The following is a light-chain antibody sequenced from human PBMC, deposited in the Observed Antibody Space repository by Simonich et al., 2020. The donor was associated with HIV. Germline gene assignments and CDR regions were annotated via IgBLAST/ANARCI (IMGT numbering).Light chain of an antibody. CDR2: DVS. CDR3: SSYTSSSTWV. V-gene: IGLV2-14*01. Sequence: QSALTQPASVSWSPGQSITISCSGPSSDVGGYNYVSWYQQHPGKAPKLRIYDVSKRPSGVSNRFSGSKSGNTASRTISGLQAEDEADYYCSSYTSSSTWVFGGGTKLTVL. CDR1: SSDVGGYNY. J-gene: IGLJ3*02.